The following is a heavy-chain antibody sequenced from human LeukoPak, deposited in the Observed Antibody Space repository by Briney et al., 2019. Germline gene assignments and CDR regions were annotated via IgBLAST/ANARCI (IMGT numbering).Heavy chain of an antibody. Sequence: PSETLSLTCAVSGYSIISDYYWGWIRQPPGKGLEWIGSIYHSGSTHYNPSLKSRVTMSVDTSKNQFSLKLSSVTAADGAVYYCARNSSGHYLDYWGQGTLVTVSS. J-gene: IGHJ4*02. V-gene: IGHV4-38-2*01. CDR3: ARNSSGHYLDY. CDR2: IYHSGST. D-gene: IGHD6-19*01. CDR1: GYSIISDYY.